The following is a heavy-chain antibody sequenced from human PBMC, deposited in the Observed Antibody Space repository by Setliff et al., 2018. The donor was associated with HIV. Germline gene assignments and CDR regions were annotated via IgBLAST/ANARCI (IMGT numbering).Heavy chain of an antibody. J-gene: IGHJ6*02. CDR2: INSDGSIT. Sequence: GGSLRLSCGASGFSFGNHWMYWVRQAPGKGLVWVSRINSDGSITDYADSVKGRFTISRDNAKNTLYMQMNSLRAEDTAVYYCARPYTVWVYGMDLWGQGTPVTVSS. CDR3: ARPYTVWVYGMDL. D-gene: IGHD2-8*01. V-gene: IGHV3-74*01. CDR1: GFSFGNHW.